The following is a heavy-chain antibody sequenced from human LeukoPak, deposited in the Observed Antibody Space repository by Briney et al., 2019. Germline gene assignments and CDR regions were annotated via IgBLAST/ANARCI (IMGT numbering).Heavy chain of an antibody. V-gene: IGHV3-15*01. CDR2: IKSKTDGGTT. Sequence: GGSLRLSCAASGFTFSNAWMSWVRRAPGKGLEWVGRIKSKTDGGTTDYAAPVKGRFTISRDDSKNTLYLQMNSLKTEDTAVYYCTTDPGYSGYDYGDYWGQGTLVTVSS. CDR3: TTDPGYSGYDYGDY. CDR1: GFTFSNAW. J-gene: IGHJ4*02. D-gene: IGHD5-12*01.